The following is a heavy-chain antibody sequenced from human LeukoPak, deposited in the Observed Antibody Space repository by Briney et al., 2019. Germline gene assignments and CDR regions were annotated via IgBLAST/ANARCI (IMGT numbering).Heavy chain of an antibody. CDR1: TYSISNGYY. Sequence: PSETLSLPCGVSTYSISNGYYWGWIRQPPGKGLEWIGSIYHSGSADYNPSLTSRVTISVDTSNNQFSLRLTSVTAADTAVYYCARNGATDYPFDYWGQGTLVTVSS. J-gene: IGHJ4*02. D-gene: IGHD3-16*01. CDR2: IYHSGSA. CDR3: ARNGATDYPFDY. V-gene: IGHV4-38-2*01.